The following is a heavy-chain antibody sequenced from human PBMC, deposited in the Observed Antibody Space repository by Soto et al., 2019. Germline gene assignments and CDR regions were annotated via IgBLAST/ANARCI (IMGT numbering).Heavy chain of an antibody. Sequence: SVKVSCKASGGTFSSYAISWVRQAPGQGLEWMGGIIPIFGTANYAQKFQGRVTITADESTSTAYMELSSLRSEDTAVYYCARESKGSGYDYYYYYGMDVWSQGTTVTVSS. CDR1: GGTFSSYA. J-gene: IGHJ6*02. CDR2: IIPIFGTA. CDR3: ARESKGSGYDYYYYYGMDV. D-gene: IGHD5-12*01. V-gene: IGHV1-69*13.